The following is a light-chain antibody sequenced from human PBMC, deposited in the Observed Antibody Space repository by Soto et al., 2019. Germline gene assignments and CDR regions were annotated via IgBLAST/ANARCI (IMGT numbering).Light chain of an antibody. CDR2: GAS. J-gene: IGKJ1*01. CDR3: HPYDDWPRGT. V-gene: IGKV3-15*01. Sequence: EVVMTQSPATLSVSPGERATLSCRASQTVGSKVAWYQQRPGQAPRLLVHGASTRATGIPARFSGSGSGTEFTLTISSLQSEDFALYYCHPYDDWPRGTFGQGTKVDIK. CDR1: QTVGSK.